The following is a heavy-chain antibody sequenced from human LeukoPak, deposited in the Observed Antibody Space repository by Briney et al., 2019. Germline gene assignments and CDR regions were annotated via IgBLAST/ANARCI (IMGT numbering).Heavy chain of an antibody. D-gene: IGHD1-14*01. CDR2: ISYDGSNK. J-gene: IGHJ6*02. V-gene: IGHV3-30*18. Sequence: GGSLRLSCAASGFTFSSYGMHWVRQAPVKGLEWVAVISYDGSNKYYADSVKGRFTISRDNSKNTLYLQMNSLRAEDTAVYYCANGRMDVWGQGTTVTVSS. CDR1: GFTFSSYG. CDR3: ANGRMDV.